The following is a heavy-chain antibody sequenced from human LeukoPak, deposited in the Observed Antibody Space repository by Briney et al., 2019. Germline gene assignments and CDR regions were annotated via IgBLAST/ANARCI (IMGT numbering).Heavy chain of an antibody. CDR3: AKDPFRSRYFDY. J-gene: IGHJ4*02. CDR2: ISGSGGST. D-gene: IGHD2/OR15-2a*01. Sequence: GGSLRLSCAASGFTFSSYAMSWVRRAPGKGLEWVSAISGSGGSTYYADSVKGRFTISRDNSKNTLYLQMNSLRAEDTAVYYCAKDPFRSRYFDYWGQGTLVTVSS. CDR1: GFTFSSYA. V-gene: IGHV3-23*01.